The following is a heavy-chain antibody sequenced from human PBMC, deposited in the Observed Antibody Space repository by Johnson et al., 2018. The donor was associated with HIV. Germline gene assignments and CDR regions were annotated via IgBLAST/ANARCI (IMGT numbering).Heavy chain of an antibody. CDR1: GFTFSNYA. V-gene: IGHV3-30*04. CDR3: ARDSGAPGNDAFDI. D-gene: IGHD1-26*01. J-gene: IGHJ3*02. Sequence: QVQLVESGGGVVQPGRSLRLSCAASGFTFSNYAVHWVRQAPGKGLEWVAVISYDGSEKYYADSLKGRFTISRDNSKNTLYLQMNSLRPEDTALYFCARDSGAPGNDAFDIWGQGTMVTISS. CDR2: ISYDGSEK.